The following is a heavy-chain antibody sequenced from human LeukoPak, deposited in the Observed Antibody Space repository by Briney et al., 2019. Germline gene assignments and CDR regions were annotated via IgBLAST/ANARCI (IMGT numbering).Heavy chain of an antibody. V-gene: IGHV4-34*01. J-gene: IGHJ4*02. CDR2: INHSGST. CDR3: ARGPILLWFGELAGYFDY. CDR1: GGSFGGYY. Sequence: SETLSLTCAVYGGSFGGYYWSWIRQPPGKGLEWIGEINHSGSTNYNPSLKSRVTISVDTSKNQFSLKLSSVTAADTAVYYCARGPILLWFGELAGYFDYWGQGTLVTVSS. D-gene: IGHD3-10*01.